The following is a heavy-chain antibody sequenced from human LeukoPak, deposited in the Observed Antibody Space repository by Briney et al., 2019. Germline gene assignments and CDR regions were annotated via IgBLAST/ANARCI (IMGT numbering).Heavy chain of an antibody. CDR3: VSFYETY. D-gene: IGHD2/OR15-2a*01. Sequence: GGSLRLSCAASGNYWMHWVRQAPGKGLVWVSHINSDGSWTSYADSVKGRFTISKDNAKNTVYLQMNSLRAEDTAVYYCVSFYETYWGRGTLVTVSS. V-gene: IGHV3-74*01. J-gene: IGHJ4*02. CDR2: INSDGSWT. CDR1: GNYW.